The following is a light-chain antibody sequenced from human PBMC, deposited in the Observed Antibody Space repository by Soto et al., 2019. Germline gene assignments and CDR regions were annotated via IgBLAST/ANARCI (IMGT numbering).Light chain of an antibody. CDR2: EVT. V-gene: IGLV2-8*01. Sequence: QSALTQPPSASGSPGQSVTISCAGSSSDIGASNSVSWYQQHPGKAPKLLISEVTKRPSGVPDRFSGSNSGNTASLTVSGLQADDDADYYCCSKAGSNRHVVFGGGTKLTVL. CDR3: CSKAGSNRHVV. CDR1: SSDIGASNS. J-gene: IGLJ2*01.